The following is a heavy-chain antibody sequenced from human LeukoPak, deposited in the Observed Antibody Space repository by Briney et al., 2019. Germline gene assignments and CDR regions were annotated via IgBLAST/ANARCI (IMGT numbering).Heavy chain of an antibody. CDR1: GASISSYY. V-gene: IGHV4-4*07. D-gene: IGHD1-26*01. CDR2: VYPTGDT. J-gene: IGHJ3*02. CDR3: ARDYRGAGSPAGLLDI. Sequence: SETLSLTCTVSGASISSYYWSWIRQSAGKSLEWIGRVYPTGDTRSNPSLMSRLTLSLDTSRNQFSLQLTSVTAADTAVYYCARDYRGAGSPAGLLDIWGQGTVVTVSS.